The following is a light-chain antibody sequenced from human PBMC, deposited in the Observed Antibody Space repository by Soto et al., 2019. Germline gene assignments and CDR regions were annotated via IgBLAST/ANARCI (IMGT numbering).Light chain of an antibody. CDR2: DAY. Sequence: EVVLTQSPVTLSLSPGERATLSCRASQSFRGLLAWYQQKPGQAPRLLIYDAYNRATGIPPRFSCSGSGTDFTLTISSLEPDYSAVYYCQQRHMWPITFGQGPRLEIK. V-gene: IGKV3-11*01. CDR1: QSFRGL. CDR3: QQRHMWPIT. J-gene: IGKJ5*01.